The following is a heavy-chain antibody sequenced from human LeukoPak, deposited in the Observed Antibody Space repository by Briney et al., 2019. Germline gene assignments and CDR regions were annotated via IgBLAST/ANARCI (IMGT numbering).Heavy chain of an antibody. J-gene: IGHJ4*02. CDR1: GGSISSSSYY. D-gene: IGHD3-10*01. Sequence: PSETLSLTCTVSGGSISSSSYYWGWIRQPLGKGLEWIGSIYYSGSTYYNPSLKSRVTISVDTSKNQFSLKLSSVTAADTAVYYCASIMVRGVTGDYWGQGTLVTVSS. CDR2: IYYSGST. CDR3: ASIMVRGVTGDY. V-gene: IGHV4-39*01.